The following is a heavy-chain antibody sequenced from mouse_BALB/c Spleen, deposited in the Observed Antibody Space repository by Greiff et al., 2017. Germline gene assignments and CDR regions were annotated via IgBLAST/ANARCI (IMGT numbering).Heavy chain of an antibody. CDR2: ISSGSSTI. CDR3: AREGTGTGDYYAMDY. Sequence: DVKLVESGGGLVQPGGSRKLSCAASGFTFSSFGMHWVRQAPEKGLEWVAYISSGSSTIYYADTVKGRFTISRDNPKNTLFLQMTSLRSEDTAMYYCAREGTGTGDYYAMDYWGQGTSVTVSS. J-gene: IGHJ4*01. CDR1: GFTFSSFG. V-gene: IGHV5-17*02. D-gene: IGHD4-1*01.